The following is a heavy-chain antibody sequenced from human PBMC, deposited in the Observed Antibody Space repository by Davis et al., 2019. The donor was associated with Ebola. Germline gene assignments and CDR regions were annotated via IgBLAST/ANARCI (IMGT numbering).Heavy chain of an antibody. Sequence: SETLSLTCTVSGGSISSYYWSWIRQPPGKGLAWIGYIYYSGSTNYNPSLKSRVTISVDTSKNQFSLKLSSVTAADTAVYYCARVQPYYYDSSGYGGGSAFDIWGQGTMVTVSS. V-gene: IGHV4-59*01. J-gene: IGHJ3*02. D-gene: IGHD3-22*01. CDR1: GGSISSYY. CDR2: IYYSGST. CDR3: ARVQPYYYDSSGYGGGSAFDI.